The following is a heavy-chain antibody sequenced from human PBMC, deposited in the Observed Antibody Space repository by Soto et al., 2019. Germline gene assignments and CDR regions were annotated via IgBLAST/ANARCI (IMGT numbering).Heavy chain of an antibody. CDR2: INGGGSSA. V-gene: IGHV3-74*01. Sequence: EVQLVESGGDLVQPGGSLRLSCAASGFSFSIFWMHWVRQAPGKGLVWVSSINGGGSSADYADSVKGRFTFSRDNAKNTVYLQMNSLRAEDTPVYYCTRGGGYSGYDPFDYWGQGTLVTVSS. CDR3: TRGGGYSGYDPFDY. CDR1: GFSFSIFW. D-gene: IGHD5-12*01. J-gene: IGHJ4*02.